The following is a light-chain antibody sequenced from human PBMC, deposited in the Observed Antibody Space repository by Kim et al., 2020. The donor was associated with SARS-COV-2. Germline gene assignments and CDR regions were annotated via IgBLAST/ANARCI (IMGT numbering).Light chain of an antibody. CDR3: QQYGSAPPIT. CDR2: GAS. Sequence: PGERATLSCRASQSVNSNYLAWYQQKPGQAPRLLIYGASSRATGIPDRFSGSGSGTDFTLTINRLEPEDFAVYYCQQYGSAPPITFGQGTRLEIK. CDR1: QSVNSNY. V-gene: IGKV3-20*01. J-gene: IGKJ5*01.